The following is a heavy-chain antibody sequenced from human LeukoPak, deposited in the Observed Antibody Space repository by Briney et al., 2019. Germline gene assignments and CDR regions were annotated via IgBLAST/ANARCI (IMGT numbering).Heavy chain of an antibody. J-gene: IGHJ5*02. CDR1: GGSISSSSYY. CDR3: ARYGGYSYGYNWFDP. CDR2: IYYSGST. V-gene: IGHV4-39*07. D-gene: IGHD5-18*01. Sequence: SETLSLTCTVSGGSISSSSYYWGWIRQPPGKGLEWIGSIYYSGSTNYNPPLKSRVTISVDTSKNQFSLKLSSVTAADTAVYYCARYGGYSYGYNWFDPWGQGTLVTVSS.